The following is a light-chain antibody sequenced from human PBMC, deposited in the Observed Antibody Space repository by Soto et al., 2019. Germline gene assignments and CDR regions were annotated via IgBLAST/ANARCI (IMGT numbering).Light chain of an antibody. CDR3: QHYDNLPYT. V-gene: IGKV1-33*01. J-gene: IGKJ2*01. Sequence: DIQMTQSPSSLSASVGDRVTITCQASQDITKYLSWFQQKPGKVPKLLIYDASELETGVPSRFSGSGSGTDFTFTISSLQPDDIATYYCQHYDNLPYTFGQGTKLEMK. CDR2: DAS. CDR1: QDITKY.